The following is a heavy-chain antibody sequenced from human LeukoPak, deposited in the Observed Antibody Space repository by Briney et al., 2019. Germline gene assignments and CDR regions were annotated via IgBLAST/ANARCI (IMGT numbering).Heavy chain of an antibody. CDR2: IYTSGST. CDR3: ARRSPRGATDY. J-gene: IGHJ4*02. V-gene: IGHV4-4*09. Sequence: SETLSLTCTVSGGSISSYYWSWIRQPPEKGLEWIGYIYTSGSTNYNPSLKSRVTISVDTSKNQFSLKLSSVTAADTAVYYCARRSPRGATDYWGQGTLVTVSS. CDR1: GGSISSYY. D-gene: IGHD1-26*01.